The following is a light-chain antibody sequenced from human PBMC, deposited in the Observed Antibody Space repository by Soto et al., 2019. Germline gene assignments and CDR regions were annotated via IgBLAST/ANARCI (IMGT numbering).Light chain of an antibody. CDR2: LGS. V-gene: IGKV2-28*01. Sequence: IVMTQSPLSLPVTPGEPASISCSSSHKLLNSNGYNYLNWYLQKPGQSPQVLIYLGSNRASGVPDRFSGSGSGTDFTLKISRVEAEDVGVYFCAQGLQIPLTFGGGTKVDIK. CDR3: AQGLQIPLT. J-gene: IGKJ4*01. CDR1: HKLLNSNGYNY.